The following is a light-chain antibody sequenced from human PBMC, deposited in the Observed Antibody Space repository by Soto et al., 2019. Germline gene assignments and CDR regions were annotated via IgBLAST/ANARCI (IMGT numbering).Light chain of an antibody. CDR3: QSYDSSLSGSRV. V-gene: IGLV1-40*01. CDR2: GDS. J-gene: IGLJ3*02. Sequence: QSVLTQPPSVSGAPGQRVTISCTGSSSNIGAGYDVHWYQQLPGTAPKLLIYGDSHRPSGVPDRFSGSKSGTSASLAISGLQAEDEADSYCQSYDSSLSGSRVFGGGTKLTVL. CDR1: SSNIGAGYD.